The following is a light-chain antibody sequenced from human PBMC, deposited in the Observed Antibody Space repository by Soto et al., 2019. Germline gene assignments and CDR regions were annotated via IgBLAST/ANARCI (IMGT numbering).Light chain of an antibody. J-gene: IGLJ2*01. Sequence: NFMLTQPHSVSESPGKTVTISCTRSSGSIDSNYVQWYQQRPGSAPTTVIYEDNQRPSGVPDRCSGSIDSSSNSASLTISGLQTEDEADYYCQSYDSSIVVFGGGTKLTVL. CDR2: EDN. CDR3: QSYDSSIVV. V-gene: IGLV6-57*04. CDR1: SGSIDSNY.